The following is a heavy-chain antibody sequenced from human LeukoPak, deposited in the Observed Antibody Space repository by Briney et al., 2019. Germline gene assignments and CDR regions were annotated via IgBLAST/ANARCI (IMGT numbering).Heavy chain of an antibody. CDR3: ARGYSSSWLDY. CDR1: GYTFTAFY. D-gene: IGHD6-13*01. J-gene: IGHJ4*02. V-gene: IGHV1-2*06. CDR2: FNPNSGGT. Sequence: GASVKVSCKASGYTFTAFYMHWVRQAPGQGLEWMGRFNPNSGGTKYAQKFQGRVTMTTDTSINTAYLELSRLRSDDTAVYYCARGYSSSWLDYWGQGTLVTVSS.